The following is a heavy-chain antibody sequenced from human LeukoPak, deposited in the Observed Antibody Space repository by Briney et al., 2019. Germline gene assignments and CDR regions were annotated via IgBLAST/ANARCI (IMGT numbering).Heavy chain of an antibody. J-gene: IGHJ4*02. CDR3: ARVQGMFDY. D-gene: IGHD6-13*01. CDR2: IYTSGST. CDR1: GGSISSGSYY. Sequence: SQTLSLTCTVSGGSISSGSYYWSWIRQPAGKGLEWIGRIYTSGSTNYNPSLKSRVTISVDTSKNQFSLKLSSVTAADTAVYYCARVQGMFDYWGQGTLVTVSS. V-gene: IGHV4-61*02.